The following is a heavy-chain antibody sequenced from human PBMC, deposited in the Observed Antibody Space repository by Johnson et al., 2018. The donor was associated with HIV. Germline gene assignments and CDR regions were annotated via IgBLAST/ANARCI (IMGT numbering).Heavy chain of an antibody. V-gene: IGHV3-23*04. CDR3: AKGRWEATPYDDAFDI. CDR1: GFTFNSYA. Sequence: EVQLVESGGGLVKPGGSLRLSCAASGFTFNSYAMHWVCQAPGKGLEWVSAISNSGGATHYADSVKGRFRISRDNSKNTLNLQMNSLRAEDTAVYYCAKGRWEATPYDDAFDIWGQGTMVTVSS. D-gene: IGHD2-15*01. J-gene: IGHJ3*02. CDR2: ISNSGGAT.